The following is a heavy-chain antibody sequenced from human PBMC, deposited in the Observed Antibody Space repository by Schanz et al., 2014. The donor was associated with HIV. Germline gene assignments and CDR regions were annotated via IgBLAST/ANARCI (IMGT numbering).Heavy chain of an antibody. CDR1: GGTFSNYA. Sequence: QVHLVQSGAEVKKSGSSVKVSCKASGGTFSNYAMTWVRQAPGQGLEWMGGIIPIFDTTNYAQKFQGRVTITADKSTSTVYMDLSSLRSEDTAVYYCARTYTGDWSTGADWGQGTLVTVSS. D-gene: IGHD2-21*02. CDR2: IIPIFDTT. CDR3: ARTYTGDWSTGAD. J-gene: IGHJ4*02. V-gene: IGHV1-69*06.